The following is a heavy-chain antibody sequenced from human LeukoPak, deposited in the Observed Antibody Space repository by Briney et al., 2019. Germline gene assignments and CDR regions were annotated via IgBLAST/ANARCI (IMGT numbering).Heavy chain of an antibody. J-gene: IGHJ6*03. CDR3: ARGATMVRGVKIYYMDV. V-gene: IGHV4-61*02. CDR2: IYTSGST. D-gene: IGHD3-10*01. Sequence: PSQTLSLTCIVSGGSISSGSYYWSWIRQPAGKGLEWIGRIYTSGSTNYNPSLKSRVTISVDTSKNQFSLKLSSVTAADTAVYYCARGATMVRGVKIYYMDVWGKGTTVTISS. CDR1: GGSISSGSYY.